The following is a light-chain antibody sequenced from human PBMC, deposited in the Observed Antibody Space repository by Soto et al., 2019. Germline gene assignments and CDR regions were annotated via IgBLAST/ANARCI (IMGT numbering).Light chain of an antibody. CDR2: NDN. CDR1: SSNIGAGSG. CDR3: QSYDSSLSGYV. J-gene: IGLJ1*01. V-gene: IGLV1-40*01. Sequence: QSVLTQPPSVSGAPGRRVTISCTGSSSNIGAGSGVHWYQQLPGTAPKLLIYNDNKRPSGVPDRFSGSKSGTSASLAITGLQAEDEADYYCQSYDSSLSGYVFGTGTKVTVL.